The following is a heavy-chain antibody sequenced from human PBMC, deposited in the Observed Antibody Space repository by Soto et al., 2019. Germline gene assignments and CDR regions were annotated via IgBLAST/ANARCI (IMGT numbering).Heavy chain of an antibody. V-gene: IGHV3-23*01. CDR2: ISGSGGST. D-gene: IGHD2-2*01. CDR1: GFTFSSYA. CDR3: AKDLSGIVVVPAAQPFDY. J-gene: IGHJ4*02. Sequence: EVQLLESGGGLVQPGGSLRLSCAASGFTFSSYAMSWVRQAPGKGLEWVSAISGSGGSTYYADSVKGRFTISRDNSKNTLYLQMNSLRAEDTAVYYCAKDLSGIVVVPAAQPFDYWGQGTLVTVSS.